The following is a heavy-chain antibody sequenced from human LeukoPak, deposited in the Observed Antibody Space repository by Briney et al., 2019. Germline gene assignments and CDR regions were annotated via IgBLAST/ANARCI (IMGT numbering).Heavy chain of an antibody. J-gene: IGHJ4*02. CDR1: GFSFSSYD. CDR2: ITIGGSTI. V-gene: IGHV3-48*03. CDR3: ARDFYYGYFDY. D-gene: IGHD2/OR15-2a*01. Sequence: PGGSLRLSCAASGFSFSSYDMNWVRQAPGKGLEWITYITIGGSTIYYADSVKGRFTISRDNAKNSLYLQMNSLRAEDTAVYYCARDFYYGYFDYWGQGTLVTVSS.